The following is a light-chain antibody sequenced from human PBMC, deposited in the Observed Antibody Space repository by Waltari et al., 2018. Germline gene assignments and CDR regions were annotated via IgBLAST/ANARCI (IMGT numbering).Light chain of an antibody. V-gene: IGLV4-69*01. J-gene: IGLJ3*02. CDR3: QTWGMNMQV. CDR1: GEYSAYA. Sequence: QLVLTQSPSASASLGASVKLTCTLTGEYSAYAIAWHQQHPEKGPRYLMKVNRDDSHAQADGIPERFSGSSAGAERYLISSRLQSDDEADYFCQTWGMNMQVFGGGTRLTVL. CDR2: VNRDDSH.